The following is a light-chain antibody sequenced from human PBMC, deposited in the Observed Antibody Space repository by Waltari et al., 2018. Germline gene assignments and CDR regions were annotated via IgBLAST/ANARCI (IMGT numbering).Light chain of an antibody. CDR2: STN. CDR3: VLYMGSGISQ. Sequence: QTVVTQEPSFSVSPGGTVTLTCGLSSGSVSTNYYPSWYQQTPGQAPRTRIYSTNTRSSGVPDRFSGSILGNKAALTITGAQADDESEYYCVLYMGSGISQFGGGTKLTVL. J-gene: IGLJ2*01. V-gene: IGLV8-61*01. CDR1: SGSVSTNYY.